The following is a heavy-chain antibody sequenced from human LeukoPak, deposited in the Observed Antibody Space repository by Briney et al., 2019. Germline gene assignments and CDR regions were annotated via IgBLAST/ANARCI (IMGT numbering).Heavy chain of an antibody. CDR2: ISAYNGNT. CDR3: ARGGLDIVVVPAEKVDLWDY. V-gene: IGHV1-18*01. CDR1: GYTFTSYG. D-gene: IGHD2-2*03. Sequence: ASVKVSCKASGYTFTSYGISWVRQAPGQGLEWMGWISAYNGNTNYAQKLQGRVTMTTDTSTSTAYMELRSLRSDDTAVYYCARGGLDIVVVPAEKVDLWDYWRQGTLVTVSS. J-gene: IGHJ4*02.